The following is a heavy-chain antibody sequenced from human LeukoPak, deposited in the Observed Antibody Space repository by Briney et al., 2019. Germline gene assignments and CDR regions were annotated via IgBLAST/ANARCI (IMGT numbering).Heavy chain of an antibody. CDR3: ARGKRNADDAFDI. J-gene: IGHJ3*02. D-gene: IGHD2-2*01. CDR1: GYSISSGYY. Sequence: SETLSLTCAVSGYSISSGYYWGWIRQPPGKGLEWIGRIYHSGSTYYNPSLKSRVTISVDTSKNQFSLKLSSVTAADTAVYYCARGKRNADDAFDIWGQGTMVTVSS. V-gene: IGHV4-38-2*01. CDR2: IYHSGST.